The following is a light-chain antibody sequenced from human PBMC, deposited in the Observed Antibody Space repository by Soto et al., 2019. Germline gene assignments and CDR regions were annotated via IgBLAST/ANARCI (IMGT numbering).Light chain of an antibody. CDR3: QQYGSLPTWT. CDR2: GAS. V-gene: IGKV3-20*01. J-gene: IGKJ1*01. CDR1: QSVSSNY. Sequence: ESVLTRDPGTLPLSPGACGTLTCKASQSVSSNYLAWYQQKPGQAPRLLIYGASTRATGIPDRFSGSGSGTDFTLTISRLEPDDSAAYYCQQYGSLPTWTFGQGTKVDIK.